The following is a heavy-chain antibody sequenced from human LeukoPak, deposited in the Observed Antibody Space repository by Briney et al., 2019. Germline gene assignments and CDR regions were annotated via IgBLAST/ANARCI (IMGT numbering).Heavy chain of an antibody. CDR2: ISGSSTTI. J-gene: IGHJ4*02. Sequence: GGSLRLSCTASGFIFSDAWMTWVRQAPGQGPEWVSYISGSSTTIYYVDSVKGRFTISRDNAKNSLYLQMNSLRAEDTAVYYCARGGGTYAYFNFWGQGTLVTVSS. CDR3: ARGGGTYAYFNF. D-gene: IGHD2-15*01. CDR1: GFIFSDAW. V-gene: IGHV3-48*04.